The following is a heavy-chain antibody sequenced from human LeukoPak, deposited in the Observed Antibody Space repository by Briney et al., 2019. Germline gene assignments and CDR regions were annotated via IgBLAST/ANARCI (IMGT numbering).Heavy chain of an antibody. CDR3: AELGITMIGGV. D-gene: IGHD3-10*02. CDR2: ISGSGGNT. V-gene: IGHV3-23*01. CDR1: RFTFSIYG. Sequence: GGSLRLSCAASRFTFSIYGMSWVRQAPGKGLEWVSGISGSGGNTYYADSVKGRFTISRDNAKNSLYLQMNSLRAEDTAVYYCAELGITMIGGVWGKGTTVTISS. J-gene: IGHJ6*04.